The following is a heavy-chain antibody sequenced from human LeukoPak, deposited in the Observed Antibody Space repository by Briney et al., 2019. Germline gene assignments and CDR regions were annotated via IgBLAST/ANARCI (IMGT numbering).Heavy chain of an antibody. CDR1: GYVFPNYD. J-gene: IGHJ6*02. Sequence: ASVKVSCKASGYVFPNYDINWVRQATGQGLEWMGWMNPKTGNTGYAQKFQGRVTMTRDTCTNTAYMELSSLRLEDTAVYYCARDQYPYGLDVWGQGTTVTVSS. CDR2: MNPKTGNT. V-gene: IGHV1-8*01. D-gene: IGHD2-2*01. CDR3: ARDQYPYGLDV.